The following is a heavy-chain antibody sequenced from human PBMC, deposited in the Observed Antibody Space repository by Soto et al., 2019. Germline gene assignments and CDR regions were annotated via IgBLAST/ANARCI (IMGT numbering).Heavy chain of an antibody. Sequence: GASVKVSCKASGYTFTSYGISWVRQAPGQGLEWIGWISAYNGNTNYAQKLQGRVTMTTDTSTSTAYMELRSLRSDDTAVYYCARVADFWSGYYNYYYYYYMDVWGKGTTVTVSS. CDR1: GYTFTSYG. D-gene: IGHD3-3*01. CDR2: ISAYNGNT. CDR3: ARVADFWSGYYNYYYYYYMDV. J-gene: IGHJ6*03. V-gene: IGHV1-18*01.